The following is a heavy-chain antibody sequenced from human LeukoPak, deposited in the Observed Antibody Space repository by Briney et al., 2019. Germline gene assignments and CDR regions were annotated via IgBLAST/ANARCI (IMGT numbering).Heavy chain of an antibody. CDR3: ARAQRQQLVHPVAFDI. CDR2: IYHSGST. J-gene: IGHJ3*02. V-gene: IGHV4-4*02. CDR1: GGSISSSNW. Sequence: SSETLSLTCAVSGGSISSSNWWSWVRQPPGKGLEWIGEIYHSGSTNYNPSLKSRVTISVDKSKNQFSLKLSSVTAADTAVYYCARAQRQQLVHPVAFDIWGQGTMVTVSS. D-gene: IGHD6-13*01.